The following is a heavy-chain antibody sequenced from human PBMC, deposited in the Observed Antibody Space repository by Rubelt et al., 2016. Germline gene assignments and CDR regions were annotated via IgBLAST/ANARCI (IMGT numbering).Heavy chain of an antibody. CDR2: IIPFLGIA. CDR3: ARDLSFFLDDY. CDR1: GGTFSSYA. V-gene: IGHV1-69*04. Sequence: QVQLVQSGAEVKKPGSSVKVSCKASGGTFSSYAISWVRQAPGQGLEWMGRIIPFLGIANYAQKFQGRVTITADKSTSTAYMELSSLRSEDTAVYYCARDLSFFLDDYWGQGTLVTVSS. D-gene: IGHD2/OR15-2a*01. J-gene: IGHJ4*02.